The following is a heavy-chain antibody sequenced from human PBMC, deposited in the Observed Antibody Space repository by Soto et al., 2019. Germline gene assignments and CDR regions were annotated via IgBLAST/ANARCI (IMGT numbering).Heavy chain of an antibody. CDR2: IYWDDDK. V-gene: IGHV2-5*02. Sequence: QITLKESGPTLVKPTQTLTLTCTFSGFSLSTSGVGVGWIRQPPGKALEWLALIYWDDDKRYSPSLKSRLTIPKDTSKHQVVLTMTNMDPADTATYYSAHTNYYDSRGYDPNWFDPWGQGTLVTVSS. CDR1: GFSLSTSGVG. D-gene: IGHD3-22*01. CDR3: AHTNYYDSRGYDPNWFDP. J-gene: IGHJ5*02.